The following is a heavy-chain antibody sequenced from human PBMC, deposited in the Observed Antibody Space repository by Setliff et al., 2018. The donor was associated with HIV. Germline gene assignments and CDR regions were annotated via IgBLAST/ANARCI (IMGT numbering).Heavy chain of an antibody. J-gene: IGHJ4*02. D-gene: IGHD3-22*01. CDR2: TANT. Sequence: SETLSLTCTVSGDSISTDNYHWGWIRQPPGKGLEWIGHTANTDYNPSLKSRVTVSVDTSKNQFSVRLSSVSAADTAVYFCARHVARFDYDTGGYYVSHFDYWGQGTQVTVS. CDR1: GDSISTDNYH. CDR3: ARHVARFDYDTGGYYVSHFDY. V-gene: IGHV4-39*07.